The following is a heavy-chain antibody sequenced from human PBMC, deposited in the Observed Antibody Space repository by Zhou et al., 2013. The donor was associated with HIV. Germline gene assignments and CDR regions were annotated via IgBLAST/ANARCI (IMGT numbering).Heavy chain of an antibody. D-gene: IGHD3-22*01. V-gene: IGHV1-46*01. CDR2: INPISRGT. Sequence: QVQLVQSGAEVKKPGASVSVSCKAFGYTFSNYYMHWVRQAPGQGLEWMGMINPISRGTVYAQKFQGRVTMTGDTSTTTVYMEMSSLRSEDTAMYYCARTTLYDRTGSYYGFDYWGQGTLVTV. CDR3: ARTTLYDRTGSYYGFDY. CDR1: GYTFSNYY. J-gene: IGHJ4*02.